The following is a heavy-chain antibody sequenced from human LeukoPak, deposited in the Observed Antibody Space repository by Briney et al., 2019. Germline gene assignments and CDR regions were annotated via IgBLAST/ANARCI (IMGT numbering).Heavy chain of an antibody. V-gene: IGHV3-48*01. Sequence: GGPLRLSCSASGFSFASYGMNWVRQAPGSGLKWVAYISAGSSNTFYADSVKGRFTISRDDADNFLHLQMNSLSAEDTAVYYCARSAVQANTPFYFDFWGQGALVTVSS. CDR2: ISAGSSNT. D-gene: IGHD1-26*01. J-gene: IGHJ4*02. CDR3: ARSAVQANTPFYFDF. CDR1: GFSFASYG.